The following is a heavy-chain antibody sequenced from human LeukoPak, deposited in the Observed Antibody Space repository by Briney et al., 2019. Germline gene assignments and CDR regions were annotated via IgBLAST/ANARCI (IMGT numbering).Heavy chain of an antibody. D-gene: IGHD4-23*01. CDR1: GFNFNYFA. J-gene: IGHJ4*02. CDR3: SRIKYGGNSGYHFDY. Sequence: GGSLRLSCSASGFNFNYFAMSWVRQAPGKRLEWVSTIGDSGSGGSYADSVRGRFTISRDNSKNMVYLQMLSLRVDDSAVYYCSRIKYGGNSGYHFDYWGQGTLVTVSS. V-gene: IGHV3-23*01. CDR2: IGDSGSGG.